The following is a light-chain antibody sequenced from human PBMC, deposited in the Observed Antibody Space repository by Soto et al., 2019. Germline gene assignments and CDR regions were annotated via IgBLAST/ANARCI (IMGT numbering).Light chain of an antibody. CDR1: QGIRDW. Sequence: DIQMTQSPPTLSASVGDRVTISCRPTQGIRDWLAWYQQKPGKAPKLLMYEESKLKSGVPSRFSGSGTGTEFTLTISSLQPEDFATYYCQQYGSFSTFGQGTKVEIK. CDR2: EES. CDR3: QQYGSFST. V-gene: IGKV1-5*03. J-gene: IGKJ2*01.